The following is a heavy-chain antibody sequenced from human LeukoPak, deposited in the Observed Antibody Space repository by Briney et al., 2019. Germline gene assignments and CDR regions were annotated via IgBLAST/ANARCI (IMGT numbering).Heavy chain of an antibody. V-gene: IGHV3-30*01. CDR3: AGDPNRSYFDH. J-gene: IGHJ4*02. Sequence: GRSLRLSCAASGFAFSTYSMHWVRQAPGKGLEWLALISSDGSNENFADSVEGRFTISRDNSKNTLYLQMNSLRSEDTAIYYCAGDPNRSYFDHWGQGTLVTVSS. CDR2: ISSDGSNE. D-gene: IGHD1-14*01. CDR1: GFAFSTYS.